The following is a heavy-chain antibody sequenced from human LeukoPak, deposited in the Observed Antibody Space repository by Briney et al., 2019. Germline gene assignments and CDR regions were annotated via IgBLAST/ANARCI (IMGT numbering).Heavy chain of an antibody. V-gene: IGHV4-39*01. CDR2: IYYSGIT. D-gene: IGHD3-10*01. CDR1: GGSISSTSYY. Sequence: DPSETLSLTCAVSGGSISSTSYYWGWIRQPPGRGLEWIGNIYYSGITYYNPSLKSRVTISLDTSKNQFSLKLSSVTAADTAVYYCARQSGPYHSGSGIDYWGQGTLVTVSS. J-gene: IGHJ4*02. CDR3: ARQSGPYHSGSGIDY.